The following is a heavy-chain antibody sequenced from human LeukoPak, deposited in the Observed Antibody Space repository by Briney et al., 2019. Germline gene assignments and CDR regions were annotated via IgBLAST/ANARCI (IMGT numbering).Heavy chain of an antibody. V-gene: IGHV3-23*01. Sequence: GGSLRLSCGASGFTFSTYAMNWVRQAPGKGLEWVSAISGGGESSYNADSVKGRFIISRDNSKNTLYLQMNSLRAEDTAVYYCAKAEGYDILTGLDYWGQGTLVTVSS. D-gene: IGHD3-9*01. CDR1: GFTFSTYA. CDR3: AKAEGYDILTGLDY. CDR2: ISGGGESS. J-gene: IGHJ4*02.